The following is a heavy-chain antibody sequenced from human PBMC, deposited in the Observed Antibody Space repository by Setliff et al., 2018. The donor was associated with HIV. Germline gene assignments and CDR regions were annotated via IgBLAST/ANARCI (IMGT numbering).Heavy chain of an antibody. CDR1: GFTFRSYA. CDR2: IKQDGSEK. V-gene: IGHV3-7*03. Sequence: GGSLRLSCAASGFTFRSYAMSWVRQAPGKGLEWVANIKQDGSEKYCVDSVKGRFTISRDNAKNSLYLQMNSLGAEDTAVYYCAREDIAVASAFDIWGQGTMVTVSS. J-gene: IGHJ3*02. D-gene: IGHD6-19*01. CDR3: AREDIAVASAFDI.